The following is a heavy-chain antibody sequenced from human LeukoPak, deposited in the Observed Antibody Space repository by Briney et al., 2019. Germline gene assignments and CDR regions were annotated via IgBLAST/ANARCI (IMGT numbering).Heavy chain of an antibody. Sequence: ASVKVSCKTSGYTFTGYYMHWVRQAPGQGLEWIGWINPDSNDSIYAQKFQGRVTLTTDTSINTAYMELTRLTSDDTAVYYCARRGQDYWSQGTLATVSS. J-gene: IGHJ4*02. D-gene: IGHD3-10*01. V-gene: IGHV1-2*02. CDR2: INPDSNDS. CDR3: ARRGQDY. CDR1: GYTFTGYY.